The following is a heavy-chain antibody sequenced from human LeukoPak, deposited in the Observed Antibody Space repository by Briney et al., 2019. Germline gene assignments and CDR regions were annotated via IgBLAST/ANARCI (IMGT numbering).Heavy chain of an antibody. CDR3: ARAGGGYSYDY. J-gene: IGHJ4*02. CDR2: LYNSGST. CDR1: GYSISSAYY. Sequence: SETLSLTCAVAGYSISSAYYWSWIRQAPGKGLEWIGYLYNSGSTNYNPSLKSRVTISADTSKNQISLKLSSVTAADTAVYYCARAGGGYSYDYWGQGTLVTVSS. V-gene: IGHV4-61*01. D-gene: IGHD5-18*01.